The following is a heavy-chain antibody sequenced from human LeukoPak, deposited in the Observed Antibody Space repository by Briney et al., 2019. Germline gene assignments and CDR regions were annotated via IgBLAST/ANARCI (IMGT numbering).Heavy chain of an antibody. D-gene: IGHD2-15*01. CDR1: GGSISSGDYY. J-gene: IGHJ4*02. CDR2: IYYSGST. V-gene: IGHV4-30-4*01. CDR3: ARSGEVGPFDY. Sequence: SETLSLTCTVSGGSISSGDYYWSWIRQPPGKGLEWIGYIYYSGSTCYNPSLKSRVTISVDTSKNQFSLKLSSVTAADTAVYYCARSGEVGPFDYWGQGTLVTVSS.